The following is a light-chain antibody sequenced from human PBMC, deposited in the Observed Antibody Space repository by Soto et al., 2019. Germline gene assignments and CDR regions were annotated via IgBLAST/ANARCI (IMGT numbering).Light chain of an antibody. J-gene: IGLJ2*01. CDR3: SSYTSSSTPVV. Sequence: QSALTQPASVSGSPGQSMTISCTGTSSDFGGDNYVSWYQHHPGKAPKLMIYAVSNRPSGVSDRFSGSKSGNTASLTISGLQAEDEADYYCSSYTSSSTPVVFGGGTKLTVL. CDR1: SSDFGGDNY. V-gene: IGLV2-14*03. CDR2: AVS.